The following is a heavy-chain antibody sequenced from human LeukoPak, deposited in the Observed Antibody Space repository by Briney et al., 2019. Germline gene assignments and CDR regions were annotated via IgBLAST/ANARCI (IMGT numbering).Heavy chain of an antibody. V-gene: IGHV1-18*01. J-gene: IGHJ4*02. CDR3: ARAIYGGNSGGHY. CDR1: GYTFTSYG. D-gene: IGHD4-23*01. CDR2: ISAYNGNT. Sequence: ASVQVSCKASGYTFTSYGISWVRQAPGQGLEWMGFISAYNGNTNYAQKLQGRVTMTTDTSTSTAYMELRSLRSDDTAVYDYARAIYGGNSGGHYWGQGTLVTVSS.